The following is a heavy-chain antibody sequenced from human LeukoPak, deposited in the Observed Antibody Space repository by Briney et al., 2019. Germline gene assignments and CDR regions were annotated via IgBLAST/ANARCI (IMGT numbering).Heavy chain of an antibody. Sequence: GGSLRLSCADSGFTVSSNYMSWVRQAPGKGLEWVSVIYSGGSTYYADSVKGRFTISRDNSKNTLYLQMNSLRAEDTAVYYCARDRVVPAAPGRAFDIWGQGTMVTVSS. D-gene: IGHD2-2*01. CDR1: GFTVSSNY. V-gene: IGHV3-53*01. CDR3: ARDRVVPAAPGRAFDI. CDR2: IYSGGST. J-gene: IGHJ3*02.